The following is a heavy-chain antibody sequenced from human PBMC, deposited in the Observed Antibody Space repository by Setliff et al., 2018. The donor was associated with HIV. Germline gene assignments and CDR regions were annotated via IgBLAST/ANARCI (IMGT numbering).Heavy chain of an antibody. CDR3: ARRNSGWYDAFDI. CDR1: GYSISSGYY. J-gene: IGHJ3*02. Sequence: SSETLSLTCAVSGYSISSGYYWGWIRQPPGKGLEWIGSIYHSGSTYYNPSLKSRVTISVDTSKNQFSLKLSSVTAADTAVYHCARRNSGWYDAFDIWGQGTMVTVS. D-gene: IGHD6-19*01. CDR2: IYHSGST. V-gene: IGHV4-38-2*01.